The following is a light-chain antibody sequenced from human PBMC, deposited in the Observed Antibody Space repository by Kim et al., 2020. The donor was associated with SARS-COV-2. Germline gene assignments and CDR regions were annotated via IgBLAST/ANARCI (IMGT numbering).Light chain of an antibody. V-gene: IGKV1-5*03. Sequence: DIQMTQSPSTLSASVGDRVTITCRASQSISTWLAWYQQKPGKVPKVLIYKASSLEGGVPSRFSGSGSGTEFTLTISSLQPDDFATYYCQEYESDYTFGPWTKLEI. CDR2: KAS. CDR1: QSISTW. J-gene: IGKJ2*01. CDR3: QEYESDYT.